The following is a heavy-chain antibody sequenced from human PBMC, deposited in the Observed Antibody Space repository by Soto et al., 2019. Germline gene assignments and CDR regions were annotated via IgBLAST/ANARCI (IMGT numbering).Heavy chain of an antibody. CDR1: GFTFSSYA. J-gene: IGHJ4*02. CDR2: ISGSGGST. V-gene: IGHV3-23*01. Sequence: EVQLLESGGGLVQPGGSLRLSCAASGFTFSSYAMRWVRQAPVKGLEWVSAISGSGGSTYYADSVKGRFTISRDNSKNTLYPQRNSLRAGDRAVYYCARRGSGSYYDYWGQGTLVTVSS. D-gene: IGHD1-26*01. CDR3: ARRGSGSYYDY.